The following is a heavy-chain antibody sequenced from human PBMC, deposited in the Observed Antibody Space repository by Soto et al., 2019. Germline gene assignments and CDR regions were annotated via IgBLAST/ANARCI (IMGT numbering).Heavy chain of an antibody. V-gene: IGHV1-69*02. D-gene: IGHD6-25*01. CDR1: GGTLSSNT. Sequence: ASVKVSCKASGGTLSSNTINWVRQAPGQGLEWMGRIIPISGLTNYAQRFQGTVTLTADKSTSTSYMELSSLRSEDTAVYYCARAKNIAAPIDYWGQGTQVTVSS. J-gene: IGHJ4*02. CDR3: ARAKNIAAPIDY. CDR2: IIPISGLT.